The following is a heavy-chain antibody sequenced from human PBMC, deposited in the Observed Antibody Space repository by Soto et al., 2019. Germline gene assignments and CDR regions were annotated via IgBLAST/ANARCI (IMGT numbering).Heavy chain of an antibody. CDR2: ISSSRSSI. D-gene: IGHD2-21*01. CDR3: ARDVAHYFDS. V-gene: IGHV3-48*01. Sequence: PGGSLRLSCAASGFTVSSDYMSWVRQAPGKGLEWVSYISSSRSSIYYADSVKGRLTISRDNAKNSLYLQMNSLRAEDTAVYYCARDVAHYFDSWGQGTLVTVSS. J-gene: IGHJ4*02. CDR1: GFTVSSDY.